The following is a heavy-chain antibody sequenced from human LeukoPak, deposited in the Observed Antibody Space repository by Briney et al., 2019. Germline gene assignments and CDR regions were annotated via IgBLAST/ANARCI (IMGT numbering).Heavy chain of an antibody. V-gene: IGHV3-74*01. J-gene: IGHJ4*02. CDR3: ARGKRGYSYGFDY. CDR2: INSDGSST. D-gene: IGHD5-18*01. Sequence: QPGGSLRLSCEASGFTFTNHAMACVRLAPGKGLESVSRINSDGSSTSYADSVKGRFTISRDNAKNTLYLQMNSLRAEDTAVYYCARGKRGYSYGFDYWGQGTLVTVSS. CDR1: GFTFTNHA.